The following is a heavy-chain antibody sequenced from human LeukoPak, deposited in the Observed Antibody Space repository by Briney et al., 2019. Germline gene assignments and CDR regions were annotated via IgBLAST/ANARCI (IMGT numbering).Heavy chain of an antibody. D-gene: IGHD6-13*01. Sequence: ASVKVSCKASGYTFTSYGINWVRQAPGQGLEWMGWMNPNSGNTGYAQKFQGRIIVSRNTSISTAYMELSSLTSEDTAIYYCARIAAAGNRRLNYWGQGTLVTVAS. CDR2: MNPNSGNT. J-gene: IGHJ4*02. CDR3: ARIAAAGNRRLNY. V-gene: IGHV1-8*01. CDR1: GYTFTSYG.